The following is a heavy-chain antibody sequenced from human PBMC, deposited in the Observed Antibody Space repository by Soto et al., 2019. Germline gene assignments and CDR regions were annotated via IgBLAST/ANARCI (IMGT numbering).Heavy chain of an antibody. CDR1: GGSFSRYY. CDR3: AAYWGQWLGDLYNYSGMDV. V-gene: IGHV4-34*01. D-gene: IGHD6-19*01. J-gene: IGHJ6*02. CDR2: INHNVGT. Sequence: QVQLQQWGAGLLKPSETLSLTCAVYGGSFSRYYRSWIRQPPGKGLEWIGEINHNVGTNYNPSLKSRVTISVDTSKNQFSLKLRSVTAADAAVYYCAAYWGQWLGDLYNYSGMDVWGQGTTVTVSS.